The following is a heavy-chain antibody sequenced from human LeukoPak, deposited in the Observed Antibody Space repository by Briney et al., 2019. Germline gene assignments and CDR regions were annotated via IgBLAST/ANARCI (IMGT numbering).Heavy chain of an antibody. D-gene: IGHD2-15*01. J-gene: IGHJ4*02. Sequence: PGGSLRLSCAASGFNFSNYAMTWVRQAPGKGLEWVSTVNSNDRPYYADSVKGRFTISRDNAKNSLYLQMNSLRDEDTAVYYCAREGIVVVVAATVAHFDYWGQGTLVTVSS. V-gene: IGHV3-69-1*01. CDR2: VNSNDRP. CDR3: AREGIVVVVAATVAHFDY. CDR1: GFNFSNYA.